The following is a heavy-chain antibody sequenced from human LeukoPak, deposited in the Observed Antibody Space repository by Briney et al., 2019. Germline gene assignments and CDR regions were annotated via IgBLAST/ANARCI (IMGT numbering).Heavy chain of an antibody. CDR3: AKKGHYYDSSGYFDY. CDR2: SSGSGTNT. D-gene: IGHD3-22*01. V-gene: IGHV3-23*01. CDR1: GFTFSSYA. J-gene: IGHJ4*02. Sequence: PGGSLRLSCAASGFTFSSYAMSWVRQAPRKGLEWVSGSSGSGTNTYYADSVKGRFTISRDNSKNTLYLQMNSLRAEDTAVYYCAKKGHYYDSSGYFDYWGQGTLVTVSS.